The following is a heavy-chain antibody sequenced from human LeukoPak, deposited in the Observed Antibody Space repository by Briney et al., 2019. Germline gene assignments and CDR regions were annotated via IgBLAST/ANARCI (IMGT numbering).Heavy chain of an antibody. CDR2: ISGSGGST. J-gene: IGHJ4*02. D-gene: IGHD5-18*01. V-gene: IGHV3-23*01. CDR3: ATPGASGYSYGYTFSSNYFDY. CDR1: GFTFSSYG. Sequence: PGGSLRLSCAASGFTFSSYGMSWVRQAPGKGLEWVSAISGSGGSTYYADSVKGRFTISRDNSKNTLYLQMNSLRAEDTAVYYCATPGASGYSYGYTFSSNYFDYWGQGTLVTVSS.